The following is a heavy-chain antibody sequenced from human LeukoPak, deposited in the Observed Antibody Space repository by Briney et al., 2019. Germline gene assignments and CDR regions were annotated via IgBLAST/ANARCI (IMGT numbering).Heavy chain of an antibody. Sequence: SETLSLTCTVSGGSISSYYWSWIRQPPGKGLEWIGYIYTSGSTNYNPSLKSRVTISVDTSKNQFSLKLSSVTAADTAVYYCARQVPDWNPWGASWFDPWGQGTLVTVSS. J-gene: IGHJ5*02. CDR1: GGSISSYY. CDR2: IYTSGST. V-gene: IGHV4-4*09. D-gene: IGHD1-1*01. CDR3: ARQVPDWNPWGASWFDP.